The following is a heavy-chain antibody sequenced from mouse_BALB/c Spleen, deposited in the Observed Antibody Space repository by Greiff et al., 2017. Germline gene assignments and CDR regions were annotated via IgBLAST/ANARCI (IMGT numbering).Heavy chain of an antibody. CDR3: TREGLYCGSSYLDY. D-gene: IGHD1-1*01. V-gene: IGHV1-5*01. J-gene: IGHJ2*01. CDR1: GYSFTSYW. CDR2: IYPGNSDT. Sequence: EVQLQQSGTVLARPGASVKMSCKASGYSFTSYWMHWVKQRPGQGLEWIGAIYPGNSDTSYNQKFKGKAKLTAVTSASTAYMELSSLTNEDSAVYYCTREGLYCGSSYLDYWGEGTTLTVSS.